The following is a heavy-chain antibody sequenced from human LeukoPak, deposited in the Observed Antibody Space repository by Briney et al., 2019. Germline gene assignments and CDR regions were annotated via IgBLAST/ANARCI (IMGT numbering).Heavy chain of an antibody. V-gene: IGHV3-21*01. Sequence: SGGSLRLSCAASGFTFSSYSMNWVRQAPGKGLEWVSSISSSSSYIYYADSVKGRFTISRDNAKNSLYLQMNSLRAEDTAVYYCARDKTLNYYGSGLLDIWGQGTMVTVSS. D-gene: IGHD3-10*01. CDR1: GFTFSSYS. J-gene: IGHJ3*02. CDR2: ISSSSSYI. CDR3: ARDKTLNYYGSGLLDI.